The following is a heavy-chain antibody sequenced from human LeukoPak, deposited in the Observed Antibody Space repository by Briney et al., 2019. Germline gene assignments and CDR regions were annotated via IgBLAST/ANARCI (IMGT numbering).Heavy chain of an antibody. D-gene: IGHD1-26*01. CDR1: GFTFSSYS. J-gene: IGHJ4*02. V-gene: IGHV3-48*01. CDR2: ISSSSSTI. Sequence: NPGGSLRLSCAASGFTFSSYSMNWVRQAPGKGLEWVSYISSSSSTIYYADSVKGRFTISRDNAKNSLYLQMNSLRAEDTAVYYCAKADSGTYYGLGDYFDYWGQGTLVTVSS. CDR3: AKADSGTYYGLGDYFDY.